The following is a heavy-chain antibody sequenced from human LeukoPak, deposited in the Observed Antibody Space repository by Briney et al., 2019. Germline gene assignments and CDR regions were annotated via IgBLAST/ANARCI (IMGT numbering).Heavy chain of an antibody. CDR3: ARAQAGNYDWPLNL. CDR1: EGTFSKYA. CDR2: IIPFLDTS. Sequence: SVKVSCKASEGTFSKYALSWVRQAPGQGLEWMGAIIPFLDTSNYPPKFQDRVTITTDESTSTAYMDLSSLRSDDTAVYYCARAQAGNYDWPLNLWGQGTLVTVSS. D-gene: IGHD5-12*01. J-gene: IGHJ5*02. V-gene: IGHV1-69*05.